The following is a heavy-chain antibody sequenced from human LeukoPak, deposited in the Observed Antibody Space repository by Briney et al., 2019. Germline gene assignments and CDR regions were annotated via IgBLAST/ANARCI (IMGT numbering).Heavy chain of an antibody. CDR3: AKDRQIVATILDY. J-gene: IGHJ4*02. D-gene: IGHD5-12*01. CDR1: GGSFSGYY. V-gene: IGHV4-34*01. CDR2: INHSGST. Sequence: SETLSLTCAVYGGSFSGYYWSWIRQPPGKGLEWIGEINHSGSTNYNPSLKSRVTISVDTSKNQFSLKLSSVTAADTAVYYCAKDRQIVATILDYWGQGTLVTVSS.